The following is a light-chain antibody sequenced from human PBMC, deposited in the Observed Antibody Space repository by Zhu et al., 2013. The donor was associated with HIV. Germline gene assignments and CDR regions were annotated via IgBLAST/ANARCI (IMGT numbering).Light chain of an antibody. Sequence: EIVLTQSPGTLSLSLGERATLSCRASQSVSSSYLAWYQEKPGQAPRLLIYGASTRATGIPARFSGSGSETEFTLTFSSLQSEDFAVYYCQQYSNWPWTFGQETKVEIK. CDR1: QSVSSSY. CDR3: QQYSNWPWT. J-gene: IGKJ1*01. CDR2: GAS. V-gene: IGKV3-15*01.